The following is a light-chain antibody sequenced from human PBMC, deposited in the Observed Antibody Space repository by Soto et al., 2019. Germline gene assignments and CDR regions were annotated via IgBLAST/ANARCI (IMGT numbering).Light chain of an antibody. CDR3: SSFASGNTWV. V-gene: IGLV2-8*01. Sequence: QSALTQPPSASGSPGQSVTISGTRTSGDVGAYNYVTWYQQHAGKSPKVVIYWVTNQPSGVPDRFSGSKSANTASLTLSGLQAEDEADYYCSSFASGNTWVFGGGTKLTVL. CDR1: SGDVGAYNY. J-gene: IGLJ3*02. CDR2: WVT.